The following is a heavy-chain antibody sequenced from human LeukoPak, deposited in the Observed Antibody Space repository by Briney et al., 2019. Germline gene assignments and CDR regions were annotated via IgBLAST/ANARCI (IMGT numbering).Heavy chain of an antibody. V-gene: IGHV4-4*02. CDR3: AGLVGRYSSGLYYYYFDY. CDR1: GDSINSLDL. D-gene: IGHD3-22*01. J-gene: IGHJ4*02. CDR2: MYLSGTA. Sequence: SETLSLTCTVSGDSINSLDLWSWVRQPPGKGLEWIGEMYLSGTAHSNPSVKSRVTISIDKSKNQFFLNLSSVTAADTAVYYCAGLVGRYSSGLYYYYFDYWGQGTLVTVSS.